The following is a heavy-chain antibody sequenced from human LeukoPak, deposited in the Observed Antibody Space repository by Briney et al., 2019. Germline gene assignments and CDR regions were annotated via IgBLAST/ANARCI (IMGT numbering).Heavy chain of an antibody. Sequence: SVKVSCKASGGTFSSYAISWVRQAPGQGLEWMGGIIPIFGTANYAQKFQGRVTITADESTSTAYMELSSLRSEDTAVYYCVSYDIYPPHRFDPWGQGTLVTVSS. J-gene: IGHJ5*02. CDR3: VSYDIYPPHRFDP. CDR2: IIPIFGTA. V-gene: IGHV1-69*01. CDR1: GGTFSSYA. D-gene: IGHD3-9*01.